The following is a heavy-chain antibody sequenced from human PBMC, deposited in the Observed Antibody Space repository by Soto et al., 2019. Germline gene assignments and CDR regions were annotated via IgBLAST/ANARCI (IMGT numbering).Heavy chain of an antibody. D-gene: IGHD1-26*01. CDR3: ARDRWEFQLFNYGLDV. CDR2: IWYDGSND. V-gene: IGHV3-33*01. CDR1: GFTFSNYG. Sequence: QVQLVESGGGVVQPGRSLRLSCAASGFTFSNYGMHWVRQAPGKGLEWVAIIWYDGSNDYYVDSVKGRLTISRDNSKNTLSLQMNSLRAADSAVYYCARDRWEFQLFNYGLDVWGQGTTVTVSS. J-gene: IGHJ6*02.